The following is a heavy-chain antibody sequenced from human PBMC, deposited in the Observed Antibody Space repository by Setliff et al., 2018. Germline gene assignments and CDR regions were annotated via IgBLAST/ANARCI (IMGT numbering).Heavy chain of an antibody. D-gene: IGHD3-10*01. J-gene: IGHJ1*01. Sequence: ASETLSLTCTVSGGSVSSASHYWGWIRQAPGKGMEWIGSVYYSGYTYYKPSLQSRVTMSVDTSKNQFSLKLTSVTGADTAVYYCARVDFTMIQGVIGHWGQGTLVTVSS. CDR2: VYYSGYT. V-gene: IGHV4-39*07. CDR3: ARVDFTMIQGVIGH. CDR1: GGSVSSASHY.